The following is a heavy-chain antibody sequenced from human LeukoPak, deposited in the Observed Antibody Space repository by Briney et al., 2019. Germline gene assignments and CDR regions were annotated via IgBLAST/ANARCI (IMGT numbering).Heavy chain of an antibody. CDR1: GYTFTSYG. J-gene: IGHJ3*02. CDR2: VSVYDGKT. Sequence: ASVKVSCKASGYTFTSYGISWVRQAPGQGLEWLGWVSVYDGKTNYAQTVQDRVTMTTDTSTGTAYMDLRSLRSDDTAVYYCARSGWGNRQAFDIWGQGTMVTVSS. D-gene: IGHD6-19*01. V-gene: IGHV1-18*01. CDR3: ARSGWGNRQAFDI.